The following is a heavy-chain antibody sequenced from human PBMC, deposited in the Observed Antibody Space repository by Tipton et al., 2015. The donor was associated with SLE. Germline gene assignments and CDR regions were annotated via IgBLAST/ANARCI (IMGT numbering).Heavy chain of an antibody. J-gene: IGHJ5*02. CDR2: ISYDGSNK. CDR3: ARGAYGVVSVHSYNWFDP. Sequence: RSLRLSCAASGFTFNIYAMHWVRQAPGKGLEWVAVISYDGSNKYYADSVKGRFSISRDNSKNTLYLQMNSLRTEDTAVYYCARGAYGVVSVHSYNWFDPWGQGILVTVSS. CDR1: GFTFNIYA. D-gene: IGHD3-3*01. V-gene: IGHV3-30*04.